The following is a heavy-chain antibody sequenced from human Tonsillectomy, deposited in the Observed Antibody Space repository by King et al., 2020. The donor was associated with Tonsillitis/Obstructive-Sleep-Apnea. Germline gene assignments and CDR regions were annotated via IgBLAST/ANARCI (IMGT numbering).Heavy chain of an antibody. CDR2: ISGGGGDT. J-gene: IGHJ4*02. CDR3: ATRRSFYFDY. V-gene: IGHV3-23*04. CDR1: GFTFSSYT. D-gene: IGHD3-16*02. Sequence: VQLVESGGGLVQPGGSLRLSCAASGFTFSSYTIGLVRQAPGKGLEWVSLISGGGGDTFHADSVKGRFTISRDNSKNTLYMQMNSLRADDTAVYYCATRRSFYFDYWGQGTLVTVSS.